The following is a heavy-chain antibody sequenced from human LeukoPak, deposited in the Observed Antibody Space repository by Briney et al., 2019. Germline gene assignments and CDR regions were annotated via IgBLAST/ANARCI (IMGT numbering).Heavy chain of an antibody. J-gene: IGHJ4*02. V-gene: IGHV1-2*02. D-gene: IGHD1-26*01. CDR3: ARAQAIVGATTIDY. Sequence: ASVKVSCKASGYTFTGYYMHWVRQAPGQGLEGMGWINPNSGGTNYAQKFQGRVTMTRDTSISTAYMELSRLRSDDTAVYYCARAQAIVGATTIDYWGQGTLVTVSS. CDR2: INPNSGGT. CDR1: GYTFTGYY.